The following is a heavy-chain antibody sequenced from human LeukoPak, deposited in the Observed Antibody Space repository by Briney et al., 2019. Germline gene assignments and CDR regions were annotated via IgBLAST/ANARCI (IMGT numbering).Heavy chain of an antibody. J-gene: IGHJ6*03. CDR2: ISGSGGST. CDR3: AKSYYDTSGYPLRPCMDV. CDR1: GFTFSSYA. Sequence: GGSLRLSCAASGFTFSSYAMSGVRQAPGRGLGWVSAISGSGGSTYYADSVKGRFTISRDSSKSTLYLQMNSLRAEDTAVYYCAKSYYDTSGYPLRPCMDVWGKGNTVTVSS. D-gene: IGHD3-22*01. V-gene: IGHV3-23*01.